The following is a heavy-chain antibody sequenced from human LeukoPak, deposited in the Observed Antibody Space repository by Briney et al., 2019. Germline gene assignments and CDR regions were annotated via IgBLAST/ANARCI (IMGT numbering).Heavy chain of an antibody. CDR1: GFTFSSYE. D-gene: IGHD3-9*01. J-gene: IGHJ4*02. CDR3: ARRPAYYDILTADW. Sequence: GGPLRLSCAASGFTFSSYEMNWVRQAPGKGLEWVSYISSSGSTIYYADSVKGRFTISRDNAKNSLYLQMNSLRAEDTAVYYCARRPAYYDILTADWWGQGTLVTVSS. CDR2: ISSSGSTI. V-gene: IGHV3-48*03.